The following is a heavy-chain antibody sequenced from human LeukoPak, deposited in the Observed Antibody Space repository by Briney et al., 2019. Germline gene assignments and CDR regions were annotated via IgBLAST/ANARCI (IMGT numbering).Heavy chain of an antibody. CDR1: GGSFSGYY. V-gene: IGHV4-34*01. J-gene: IGHJ6*03. D-gene: IGHD6-13*01. Sequence: PSETLSLTCAVYGGSFSGYYWSWIRKPPGKGLEWIGEINHSGSTNYNPSLKSRVTISVDTSKNQFSLKLSSVTAAETAVYYCARQGKGSSWYENYYYYYMDVWGKGTTVTISS. CDR2: INHSGST. CDR3: ARQGKGSSWYENYYYYYMDV.